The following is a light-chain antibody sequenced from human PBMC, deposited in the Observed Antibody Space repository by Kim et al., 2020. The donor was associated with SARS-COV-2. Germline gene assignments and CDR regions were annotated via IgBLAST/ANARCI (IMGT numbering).Light chain of an antibody. J-gene: IGKJ4*01. CDR2: DAS. V-gene: IGKV3-11*01. CDR3: QQRSNWLT. CDR1: QGVSSY. Sequence: SLPPGERATLSCRASQGVSSYLAWYQQKPGQAPRLLIYDASNRATGIPARFSGSGSGTDFTLTISSLEPEDFAVYYCQQRSNWLTFGGGTKVDIK.